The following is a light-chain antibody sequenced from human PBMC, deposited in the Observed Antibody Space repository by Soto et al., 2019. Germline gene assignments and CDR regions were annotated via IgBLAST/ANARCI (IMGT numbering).Light chain of an antibody. J-gene: IGKJ5*01. CDR1: QDVSSY. CDR3: QQYSALPMT. V-gene: IGKV1-9*01. Sequence: IQMTQSPSSLSASVGDRVTITCRASQDVSSYLVWYQQKPGKAPDLLIYAASTLQSGVPVRFSGSGSGTEFTLTISSLQPEDFGVYFCQQYSALPMTFGQGTRLEIK. CDR2: AAS.